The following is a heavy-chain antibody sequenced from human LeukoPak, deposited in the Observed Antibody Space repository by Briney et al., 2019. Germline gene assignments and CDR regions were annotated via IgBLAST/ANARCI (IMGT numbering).Heavy chain of an antibody. CDR1: GGSISSGSYY. J-gene: IGHJ3*02. Sequence: SETLSLTCTVSGGSISSGSYYWGWIRQPPGKGLEWIGSIYYSGSTYYNSSLKSRVTISVDTSKNQFSLKLSSVTAADTAVYFCARGPYSYDSSGAFDIWGQGTMVTVSS. CDR2: IYYSGST. CDR3: ARGPYSYDSSGAFDI. V-gene: IGHV4-39*01. D-gene: IGHD3-22*01.